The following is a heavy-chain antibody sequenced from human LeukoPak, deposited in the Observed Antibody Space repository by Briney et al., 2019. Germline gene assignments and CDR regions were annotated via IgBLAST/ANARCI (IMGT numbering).Heavy chain of an antibody. CDR1: GGSISSYY. Sequence: PSETLSLTCTVSGGSISSYYWSWIRQPPGKGLECIGYIYNSGSTNYNPSLKSRVTISVDTSKNQFSLKLSSVTAADTAVYYCARLAPGSGYFDYWGQGTLVTVSS. V-gene: IGHV4-59*08. J-gene: IGHJ4*02. D-gene: IGHD6-19*01. CDR2: IYNSGST. CDR3: ARLAPGSGYFDY.